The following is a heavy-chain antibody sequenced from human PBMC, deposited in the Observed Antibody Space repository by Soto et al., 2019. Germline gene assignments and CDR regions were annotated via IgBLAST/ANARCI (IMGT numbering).Heavy chain of an antibody. Sequence: QVQLQESGPGLVKPSQTLSLTCTVSGGSISSGDYYWSWIRQPPGKGLEWIGYIYYSGSTYYNPSLKRRVTISVDTSKNQFSLKLSSVTAADTAVYYCARNLGYCSGGSCFRDAFDIWGQGTMVTVSS. V-gene: IGHV4-30-4*01. CDR2: IYYSGST. CDR3: ARNLGYCSGGSCFRDAFDI. CDR1: GGSISSGDYY. J-gene: IGHJ3*02. D-gene: IGHD2-15*01.